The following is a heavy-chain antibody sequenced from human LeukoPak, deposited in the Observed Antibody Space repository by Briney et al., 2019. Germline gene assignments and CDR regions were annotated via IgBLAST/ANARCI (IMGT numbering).Heavy chain of an antibody. D-gene: IGHD6-13*01. CDR3: ARPTQYSSSWYLDYYYYYMDV. CDR2: ISSSSYI. J-gene: IGHJ6*03. CDR1: GFTFSSYS. Sequence: PGGSLRLSCAASGFTFSSYSMNWVRQAPGKGLEWVSSISSSSYIYYADSVKGRFTISRDNAKNSLYLQMNSLRAEDTAVYYCARPTQYSSSWYLDYYYYYMDVWGKGTTVTISS. V-gene: IGHV3-21*01.